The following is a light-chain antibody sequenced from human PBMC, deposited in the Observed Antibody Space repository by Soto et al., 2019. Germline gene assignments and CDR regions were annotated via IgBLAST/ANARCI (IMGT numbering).Light chain of an antibody. V-gene: IGKV3-20*01. CDR2: GAS. CDR3: QQYGRSRT. CDR1: QSVSSSY. J-gene: IGKJ1*01. Sequence: EIVLTQSPGTLSLSPGERATLSCRASQSVSSSYLAWYQQKPGQAPRLLIDGASSRATGIPDRFSGSGSGTDFTLTIGILEPEDCAVYYCQQYGRSRTFGEGTKVEIK.